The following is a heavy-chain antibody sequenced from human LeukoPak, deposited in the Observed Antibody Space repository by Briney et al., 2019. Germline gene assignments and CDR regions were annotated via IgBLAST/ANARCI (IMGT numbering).Heavy chain of an antibody. CDR2: INHSGST. D-gene: IGHD2-15*01. CDR1: GGSFSGYY. V-gene: IGHV4-34*01. Sequence: SETLSLTCAVYGGSFSGYYWSWIRQPPGKGLEWIGEINHSGSTNYNPSLKSRVTISVDTSKNQFSLKLSSVTAADTAVYYCARQKLGYCSGGSCYSVRHYYYGMDVWGQGTTVTVSS. CDR3: ARQKLGYCSGGSCYSVRHYYYGMDV. J-gene: IGHJ6*02.